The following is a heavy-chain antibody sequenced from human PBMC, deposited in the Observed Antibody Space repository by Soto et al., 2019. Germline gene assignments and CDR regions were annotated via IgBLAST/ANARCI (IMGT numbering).Heavy chain of an antibody. CDR1: GYTLNHYA. Sequence: QVQLVQSGAEVKKPGASVNISCKASGYTLNHYALHWVRQAPGQGLDGMGWINTGNGDTKYSQKFQGRVTITRDTSANTVYMDLSSLSSEDTAVYYCARGSCSGGICVYYFDYWGPGTLVTVSS. CDR2: INTGNGDT. V-gene: IGHV1-3*04. J-gene: IGHJ4*02. D-gene: IGHD2-15*01. CDR3: ARGSCSGGICVYYFDY.